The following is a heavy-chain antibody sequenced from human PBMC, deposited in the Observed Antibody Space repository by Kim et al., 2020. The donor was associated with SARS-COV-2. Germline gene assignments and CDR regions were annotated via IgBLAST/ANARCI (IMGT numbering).Heavy chain of an antibody. Sequence: GGSLRLSCAASGFTFSSYEMNWVRQAPGKGLEWVSYISSSGSTIYYADSVKGRFTISRDNAKNSLYLQMNSLRAEDTAVYYCARVRTLPRDGYPPAFDYWGQGTLVTVSS. J-gene: IGHJ4*02. V-gene: IGHV3-48*03. CDR1: GFTFSSYE. CDR3: ARVRTLPRDGYPPAFDY. CDR2: ISSSGSTI. D-gene: IGHD5-12*01.